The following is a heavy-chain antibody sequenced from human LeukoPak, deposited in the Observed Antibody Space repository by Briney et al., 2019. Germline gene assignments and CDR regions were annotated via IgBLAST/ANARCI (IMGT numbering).Heavy chain of an antibody. Sequence: GGSLRLSCAASGFTFSSYSMNWVRQAPGKGLEWFSSISSSSSYIYYADSVKGRFTISRDNAKNSLYLQMNSLRAEDTAVYYCAYGGATTHDAFDIWGQGTMDTVSS. CDR2: ISSSSSYI. J-gene: IGHJ3*02. D-gene: IGHD1-26*01. CDR3: AYGGATTHDAFDI. CDR1: GFTFSSYS. V-gene: IGHV3-21*01.